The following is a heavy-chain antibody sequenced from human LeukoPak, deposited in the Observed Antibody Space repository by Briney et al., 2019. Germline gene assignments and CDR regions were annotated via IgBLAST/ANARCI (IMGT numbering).Heavy chain of an antibody. V-gene: IGHV4-34*01. D-gene: IGHD3-22*01. CDR1: GGSFSGYY. CDR2: INHSGST. CDR3: ARESNSGYYRFDF. J-gene: IGHJ4*01. Sequence: TSETLSLTCAVYGGSFSGYYWSWIRQSPGKGLEWIGEINHSGSTHYNPSLKSRVIISVDTSKRRFFLKLNSVTAADTAVYFCARESNSGYYRFDFWGHGYPVTVSS.